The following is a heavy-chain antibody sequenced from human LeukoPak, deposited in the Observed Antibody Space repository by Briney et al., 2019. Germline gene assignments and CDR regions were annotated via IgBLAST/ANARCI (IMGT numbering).Heavy chain of an antibody. CDR3: ASPYYYDSSGYGDAFDI. V-gene: IGHV4-38-2*02. D-gene: IGHD3-22*01. CDR1: GGSISGDY. J-gene: IGHJ3*02. Sequence: SETLSLTCIVSGGSISGDYWSWIRQPPGKGLEWIGSIYHSGSTYYNPSLKSRVTISVDTSKNQFSLKLSSVTAADTAVYYCASPYYYDSSGYGDAFDIWGQGTMVTVSS. CDR2: IYHSGST.